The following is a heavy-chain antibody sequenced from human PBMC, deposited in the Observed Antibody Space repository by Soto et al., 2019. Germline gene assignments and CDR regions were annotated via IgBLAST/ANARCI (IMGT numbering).Heavy chain of an antibody. CDR1: GYTFTNYW. CDR3: AASIFYYGMDV. J-gene: IGHJ6*02. CDR2: IYPGDSDT. Sequence: RGESLKISCKGSGYTFTNYWIGWVRQMPGKGPEWMGIIYPGDSDTKYNPSSQGQVTISADKSITTTYLQWSSLKASDTAIYYCAASIFYYGMDVWGQGTTVTVSS. V-gene: IGHV5-51*01.